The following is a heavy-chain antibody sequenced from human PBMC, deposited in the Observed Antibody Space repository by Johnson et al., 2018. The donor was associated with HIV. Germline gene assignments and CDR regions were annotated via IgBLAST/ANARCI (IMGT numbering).Heavy chain of an antibody. CDR1: GFTFSTYG. CDR3: AKVGERYYDSSGYDAFDI. Sequence: QVQLVESGGGVVQPGRSLRLSCAASGFTFSTYGMHWVRQAPGKGLEWVAVMWYDGSNKYYADSVKGRFTISRDNSKNTLYLQMNSLRAEDTAVYYCAKVGERYYDSSGYDAFDIWGQGTMVTVSS. V-gene: IGHV3-33*06. D-gene: IGHD3-22*01. CDR2: MWYDGSNK. J-gene: IGHJ3*02.